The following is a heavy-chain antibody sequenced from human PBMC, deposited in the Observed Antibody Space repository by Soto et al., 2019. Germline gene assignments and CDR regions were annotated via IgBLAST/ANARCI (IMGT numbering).Heavy chain of an antibody. V-gene: IGHV3-64D*06. CDR2: ISSNGGST. J-gene: IGHJ4*02. CDR1: GFTFSSYA. CDR3: VKGGVGQPGY. Sequence: GGSLRLSCSASGFTFSSYAMHWVRQAPGKGLEYVSAISSNGGSTYYADSVKGRFTISRDNSKNTLYLQMSSLSAEDTAVYYCVKGGVGQPGYWGQGTLVTVSS.